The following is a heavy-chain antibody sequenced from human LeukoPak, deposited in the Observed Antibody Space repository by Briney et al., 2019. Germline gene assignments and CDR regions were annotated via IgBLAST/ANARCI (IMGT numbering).Heavy chain of an antibody. CDR1: GFTFSSYA. J-gene: IGHJ3*02. CDR3: AKDQIQDTAMVTLGAFDI. CDR2: ISGSGGST. V-gene: IGHV3-23*01. D-gene: IGHD5-18*01. Sequence: GGPLRLSCAASGFTFSSYAMSWVRQAPGKGLEWVSAISGSGGSTYYADSVKGRFTISRDNSKNTLYLQMNSLRAEDTAVYYCAKDQIQDTAMVTLGAFDIWGQGTMVTVSS.